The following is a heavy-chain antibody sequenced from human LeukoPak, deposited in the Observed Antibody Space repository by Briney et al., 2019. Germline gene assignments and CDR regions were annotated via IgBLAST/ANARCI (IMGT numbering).Heavy chain of an antibody. Sequence: GGSLRLSCAASGFTFSSYAMSWVRQAPGKGLEWVSAISGSGGSTYYADSVKGRFTISRDNSKNTLYLQMNSLRAEDTAVYYCAKDLMPITMVRGVTGAGYGMDVWGQGTTVTVSS. CDR1: GFTFSSYA. CDR3: AKDLMPITMVRGVTGAGYGMDV. CDR2: ISGSGGST. V-gene: IGHV3-23*01. J-gene: IGHJ6*02. D-gene: IGHD3-10*01.